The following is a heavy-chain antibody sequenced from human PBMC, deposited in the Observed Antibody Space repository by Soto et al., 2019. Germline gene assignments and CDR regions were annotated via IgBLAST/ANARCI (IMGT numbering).Heavy chain of an antibody. V-gene: IGHV4-59*08. Sequence: QVQLQESGPGLVKPSETLSLTCTVSGGSISSYYWSWIRQPPGKGLEWLGYIYYSGSTNYNPSLKSRVTISVDTSKTQFSLKLNSMTAADTAVYYCARHNDGSGRTDFDYWGQGTLVTVSS. CDR3: ARHNDGSGRTDFDY. D-gene: IGHD3-10*01. J-gene: IGHJ4*02. CDR1: GGSISSYY. CDR2: IYYSGST.